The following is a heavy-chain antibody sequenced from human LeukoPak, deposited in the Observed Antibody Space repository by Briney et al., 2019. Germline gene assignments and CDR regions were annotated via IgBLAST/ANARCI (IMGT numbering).Heavy chain of an antibody. CDR1: GYTFTGYY. D-gene: IGHD6-6*01. V-gene: IGHV1-2*02. CDR2: INPNSGGT. J-gene: IGHJ4*02. Sequence: ASVKVSCKASGYTFTGYYMHWVRQAPGQGLEWMGWINPNSGGTNYAQNFQGRVTMTRDTSISTAYMELGSLRSDDTALYYCARDRKIGSSDYWGQGTLVTVSS. CDR3: ARDRKIGSSDY.